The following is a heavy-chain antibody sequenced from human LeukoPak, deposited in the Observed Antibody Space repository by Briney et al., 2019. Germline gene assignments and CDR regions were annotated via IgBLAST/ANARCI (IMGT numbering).Heavy chain of an antibody. Sequence: GASVKVSCKASGYTFTSYDINWVRQATGQGLEWMGWMNPNSGNTGYAQKFQGRVTMTRNTSISTAYMELSSLRSDDTAVYYCARARMITFGGVGMVVWGQGTTVTVSS. CDR3: ARARMITFGGVGMVV. CDR2: MNPNSGNT. V-gene: IGHV1-8*01. D-gene: IGHD3-16*01. CDR1: GYTFTSYD. J-gene: IGHJ6*02.